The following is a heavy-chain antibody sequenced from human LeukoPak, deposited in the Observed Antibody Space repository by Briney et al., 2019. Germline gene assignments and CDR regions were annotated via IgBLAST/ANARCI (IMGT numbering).Heavy chain of an antibody. V-gene: IGHV4-59*01. CDR1: GGSISSYY. Sequence: NPSETLSLTCTVSGGSISSYYWSWIRQPPGKGLEWIGYIYYNGSTNYNPSLKSRVTISVDTSKNQFSLKLSSVTAADTAVYYCARMAAAKSAALDYWGQGTLVTVSS. D-gene: IGHD6-13*01. J-gene: IGHJ4*02. CDR2: IYYNGST. CDR3: ARMAAAKSAALDY.